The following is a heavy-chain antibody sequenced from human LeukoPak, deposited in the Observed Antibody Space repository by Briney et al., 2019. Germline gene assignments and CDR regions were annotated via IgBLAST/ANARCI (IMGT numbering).Heavy chain of an antibody. V-gene: IGHV3-21*01. J-gene: IGHJ4*02. D-gene: IGHD6-13*01. Sequence: GGSLRLSCAASGFTFSSYSMNWVRQAPGKGLEWVSSISSSSSYIYYADSVKGRFTISRDNAKNSLYLQMNSLRAEDTAVYYCAGEVSSSWSPENYFDYWGQGTLVTVSS. CDR3: AGEVSSSWSPENYFDY. CDR1: GFTFSSYS. CDR2: ISSSSSYI.